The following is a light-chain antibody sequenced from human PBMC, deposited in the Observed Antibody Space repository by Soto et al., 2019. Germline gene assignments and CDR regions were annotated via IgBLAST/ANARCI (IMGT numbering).Light chain of an antibody. CDR1: QSVTTNN. V-gene: IGKV3-20*01. CDR3: QQYGSSAPIT. J-gene: IGKJ5*01. Sequence: EFVLTQSHGTLLLSQGERATLPGRPGQSVTTNNLNWYQKKHGQAPRLXXYGASIRATGIPDRFSGSGSETDLTLTISRLEPEDFALYYCQQYGSSAPITFGQGTRLEIK. CDR2: GAS.